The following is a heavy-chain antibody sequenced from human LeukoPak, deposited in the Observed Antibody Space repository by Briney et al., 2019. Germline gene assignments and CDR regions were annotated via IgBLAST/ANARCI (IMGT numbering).Heavy chain of an antibody. D-gene: IGHD1-1*01. CDR3: AKRSVSTSYYFDY. CDR2: IGAAGTT. J-gene: IGHJ4*02. V-gene: IGHV3-23*01. CDR1: GFTFNTYA. Sequence: HPGGSLRLSCAASGFTFNTYAMSWVRQAPGKGLEWVSTIGAAGTTLYADSVKGRVTISRDNSKNTLYLQMNSLRAEDTAVYYCAKRSVSTSYYFDYWGQGTLVTVSS.